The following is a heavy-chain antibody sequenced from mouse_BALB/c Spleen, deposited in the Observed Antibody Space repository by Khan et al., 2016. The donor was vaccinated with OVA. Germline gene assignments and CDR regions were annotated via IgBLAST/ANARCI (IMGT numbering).Heavy chain of an antibody. V-gene: IGHV3-8*02. CDR2: ISYSGNT. CDR3: ACELRGFAY. J-gene: IGHJ3*01. CDR1: GDSITSGY. D-gene: IGHD1-1*01. Sequence: EVQLQESGPSLVKPSQTLSLTCSVTGDSITSGYWNWIRKFTGNKLEYMGYISYSGNTYYNPSLNSRISITPDTSKNQNYLQLNSVTTEDTATYYCACELRGFAYWGQGTLVTVSA.